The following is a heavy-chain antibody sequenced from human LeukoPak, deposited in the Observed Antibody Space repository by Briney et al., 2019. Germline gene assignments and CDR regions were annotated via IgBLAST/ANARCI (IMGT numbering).Heavy chain of an antibody. CDR1: GFTFSTYW. D-gene: IGHD6-6*01. J-gene: IGHJ4*02. CDR2: INTDGSHT. Sequence: PGGSLRLSCAASGFTFSTYWMHWVRQAPGKGLVWVSHINTDGSHTNYADSVKGRFTISRDNAKNTLYLQMNSLRAEDTAVYYCARFTAARPVYWGQGALVTVSS. V-gene: IGHV3-74*01. CDR3: ARFTAARPVY.